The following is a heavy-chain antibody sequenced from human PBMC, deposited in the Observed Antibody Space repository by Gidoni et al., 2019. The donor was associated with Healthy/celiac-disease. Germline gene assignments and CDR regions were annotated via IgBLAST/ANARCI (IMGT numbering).Heavy chain of an antibody. J-gene: IGHJ1*01. Sequence: QVQLVESGGGVVQPGRSLRLSCAASGFTCSSYGMRWVRQAPGKVLEWVAVISYDGSNKYYADSVNGRFTISRDNSKNTLYLQMNSLRAEDTAVYYCANEGRRGVVVAAIYFQHWGQGTLVTVSS. CDR2: ISYDGSNK. CDR1: GFTCSSYG. D-gene: IGHD2-15*01. V-gene: IGHV3-30*18. CDR3: ANEGRRGVVVAAIYFQH.